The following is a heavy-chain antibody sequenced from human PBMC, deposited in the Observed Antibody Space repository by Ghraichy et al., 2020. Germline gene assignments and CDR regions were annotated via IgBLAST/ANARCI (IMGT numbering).Heavy chain of an antibody. CDR1: GGSFSGYY. D-gene: IGHD2-2*01. J-gene: IGHJ6*03. CDR2: INHSGST. Sequence: SQTLSLTCAVYGGSFSGYYWSWIRQPPGKGLEWIGEINHSGSTNYNPSLKSRVTISVDTSKNQFSLKLSSVTAADTAVYYCARRQYQLLFRSYYYYYMDVWVKGTTVTVSS. CDR3: ARRQYQLLFRSYYYYYMDV. V-gene: IGHV4-34*01.